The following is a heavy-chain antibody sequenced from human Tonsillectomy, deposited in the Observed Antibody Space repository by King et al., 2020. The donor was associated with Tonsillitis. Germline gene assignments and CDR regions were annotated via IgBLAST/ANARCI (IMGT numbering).Heavy chain of an antibody. CDR2: IYTSGST. V-gene: IGHV4-61*02. CDR1: GGSISSRSYY. J-gene: IGHJ6*03. Sequence: QLQESGPGLVKPSQTLSLTCTVSGGSISSRSYYWSWIRQPAGKGLEWIGRIYTSGSTNYNPSLKSRVTMSVDMFKNQFSLKLSSVTAADTAVYYCARAKGGDRNYYYYYYRDVWGKGTTVTVAS. D-gene: IGHD4-17*01. CDR3: ARAKGGDRNYYYYYYRDV.